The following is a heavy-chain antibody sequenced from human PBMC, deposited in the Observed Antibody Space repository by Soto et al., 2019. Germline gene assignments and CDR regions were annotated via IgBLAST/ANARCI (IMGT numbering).Heavy chain of an antibody. CDR3: ARRRYGSGNYYYYYMDV. J-gene: IGHJ6*03. CDR2: IYYSGST. D-gene: IGHD3-10*01. CDR1: GGSISSYY. Sequence: SETLSLTCTVSGGSISSYYWSWIRQPPGKGLEWIGYIYYSGSTNYNPSLKSRVTISVDTSKNQFSLKLSSVTAADTAVYYCARRRYGSGNYYYYYMDVWGKGTTVTVSS. V-gene: IGHV4-59*08.